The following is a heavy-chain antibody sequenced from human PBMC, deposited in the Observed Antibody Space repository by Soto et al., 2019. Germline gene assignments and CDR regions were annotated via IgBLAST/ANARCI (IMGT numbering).Heavy chain of an antibody. CDR1: GGSISSYY. CDR2: IYYSGST. Sequence: SETLSLTCTVSGGSISSYYWSCIRQPPGKGLEWIGYIYYSGSTNYNPSLKSRVTISVDTSKNQFSLNLSSVTAADTAVYYCARIVITYHYDSSGYSRKNYYFDDWGQGTLVTVSS. D-gene: IGHD3-22*01. CDR3: ARIVITYHYDSSGYSRKNYYFDD. J-gene: IGHJ4*02. V-gene: IGHV4-59*01.